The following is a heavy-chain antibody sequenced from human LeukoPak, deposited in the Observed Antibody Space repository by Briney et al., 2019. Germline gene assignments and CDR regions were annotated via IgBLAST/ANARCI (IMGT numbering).Heavy chain of an antibody. V-gene: IGHV1-69*13. Sequence: ASVKVSCKASGGTFSSYDITWVRQVPGQGLEWMGGIIPIFGTANYAQKFQGRVTITADESTSTAYMELSSLRSEDTAVYYCARGYCINGVCDRGDYWGQGTLVTVSS. D-gene: IGHD2-8*01. J-gene: IGHJ4*02. CDR1: GGTFSSYD. CDR2: IIPIFGTA. CDR3: ARGYCINGVCDRGDY.